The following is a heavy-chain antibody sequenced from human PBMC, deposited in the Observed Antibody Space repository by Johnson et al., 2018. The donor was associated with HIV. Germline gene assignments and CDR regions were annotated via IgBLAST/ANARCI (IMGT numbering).Heavy chain of an antibody. CDR3: ARIPGSGWEHDAFDI. CDR1: GFTFSDYY. CDR2: ISSSGSTI. J-gene: IGHJ3*02. V-gene: IGHV3-11*04. Sequence: MLLVESGGGLVQPGGSLRLSCAASGFTFSDYYMTWMRQAPGKGLEWVSYISSSGSTIYYADSVKGRFTISRDNAKNSLYLQMNSLRAEDTAVYYCARIPGSGWEHDAFDIWGQGTMVTVSS. D-gene: IGHD6-19*01.